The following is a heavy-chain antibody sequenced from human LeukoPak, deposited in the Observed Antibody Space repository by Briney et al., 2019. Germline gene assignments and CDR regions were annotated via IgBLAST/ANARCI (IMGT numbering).Heavy chain of an antibody. J-gene: IGHJ4*02. Sequence: SETQSLTCTVSGGSVSSGSYYWSWIRQPPGKGLEWIGYIYYSGSTNYNPSLKSRVTISVDTSKNQFSLKLTSVTAADTAVYYCARGFSHWGQGTLVTVSS. CDR1: GGSVSSGSYY. CDR2: IYYSGST. CDR3: ARGFSH. V-gene: IGHV4-61*01.